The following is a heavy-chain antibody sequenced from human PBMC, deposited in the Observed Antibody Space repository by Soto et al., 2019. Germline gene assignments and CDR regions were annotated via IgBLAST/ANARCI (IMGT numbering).Heavy chain of an antibody. V-gene: IGHV4-4*02. Sequence: HVQLQESGRGLVKPSGTLSLTCAVSGGSISSSNWWSWVRQPPGKGLAWIGEIYHSGSTNYNPALRSRVTITVDKSKNQFSLKLSSVTAADTAVYYCARVVVAGTRVDYWGQGTLVTVSS. D-gene: IGHD6-19*01. CDR3: ARVVVAGTRVDY. J-gene: IGHJ4*02. CDR2: IYHSGST. CDR1: GGSISSSNW.